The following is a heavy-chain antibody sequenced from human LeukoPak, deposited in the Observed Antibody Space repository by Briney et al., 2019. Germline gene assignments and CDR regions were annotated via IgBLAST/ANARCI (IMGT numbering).Heavy chain of an antibody. V-gene: IGHV3-21*01. CDR1: GFTFSSYS. CDR2: ISSSSSYI. D-gene: IGHD3-10*01. J-gene: IGHJ5*02. CDR3: AREVGGSGSTYNWFDP. Sequence: PGGSLRLSCAASGFTFSSYSMNWVRQAPGKGLEWVSSISSSSSYIYYADSVKGRFTISRDNAKNSLYLQMNSLRAEDTAVYYCAREVGGSGSTYNWFDPWGQETLVTVSS.